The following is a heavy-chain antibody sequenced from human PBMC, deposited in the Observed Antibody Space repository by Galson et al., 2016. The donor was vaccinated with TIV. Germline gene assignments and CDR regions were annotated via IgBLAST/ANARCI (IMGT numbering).Heavy chain of an antibody. CDR3: AKDSFYDSEAFDA. V-gene: IGHV3-48*03. D-gene: IGHD2/OR15-2a*01. CDR1: GFTFSSSK. Sequence: LSCAASGFTFSSSKMNWVRQAPGKGLEWVSYISSSGSPIYYVDSVKGRFTISRDNSKNMLYLQMGSLRAEDTALYYCAKDSFYDSEAFDAWGQGTMVTVSS. CDR2: ISSSGSPI. J-gene: IGHJ3*01.